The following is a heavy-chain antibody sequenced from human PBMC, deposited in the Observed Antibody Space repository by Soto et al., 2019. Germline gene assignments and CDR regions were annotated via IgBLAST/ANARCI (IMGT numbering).Heavy chain of an antibody. D-gene: IGHD2-2*01. Sequence: SLKVSCKASGYTFTNYAMHWVRQAPGQRLEWMGWIIAGNGNTKYSQKFQGRVTITRDTSASTAYMELRSLRSADTAVYYCAREGYCSSTSCFDYWGQGTLVTVSS. CDR3: AREGYCSSTSCFDY. V-gene: IGHV1-3*01. J-gene: IGHJ4*02. CDR1: GYTFTNYA. CDR2: IIAGNGNT.